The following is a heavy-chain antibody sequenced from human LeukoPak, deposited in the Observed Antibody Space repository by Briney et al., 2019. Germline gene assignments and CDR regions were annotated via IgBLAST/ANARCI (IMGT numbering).Heavy chain of an antibody. V-gene: IGHV4-4*07. CDR1: SGFISNYY. CDR3: ARDSRYYDFWSGYLDY. CDR2: ISTSGNT. J-gene: IGHJ4*02. D-gene: IGHD3-3*01. Sequence: PSETLSLTCSVSSGFISNYYWRWIRQPAGKGLEWIGRISTSGNTNYSPSLKSRVTMSVDTSKNQFFLNLRSVTAAETAVYYCARDSRYYDFWSGYLDYWGQGALVTVSS.